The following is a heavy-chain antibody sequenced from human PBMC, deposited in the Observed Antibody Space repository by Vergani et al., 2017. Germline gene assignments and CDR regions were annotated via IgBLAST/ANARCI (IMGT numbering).Heavy chain of an antibody. D-gene: IGHD4-23*01. V-gene: IGHV5-10-1*03. CDR2: IDPSDSYT. J-gene: IGHJ3*02. Sequence: EVQLVPSGAEVKTPGASLRISCKGSGYSFTSYWISWVRQMPGKGLEWMGRIDPSDSYTYYSPSFQGHVTISADKSISTAYLQWSSLKASDTAMYYCATSVVTRRDDAFDIWGQGTMVTVSS. CDR1: GYSFTSYW. CDR3: ATSVVTRRDDAFDI.